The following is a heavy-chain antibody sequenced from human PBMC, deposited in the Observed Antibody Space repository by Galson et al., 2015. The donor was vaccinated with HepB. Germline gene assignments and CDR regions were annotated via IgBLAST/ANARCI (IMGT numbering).Heavy chain of an antibody. CDR3: AKDTGLTGVAATTFDY. Sequence: SLRLSCAASGFTFDDYAMHWVRQAPGKGLERVSLISWDGGSTYYADSVKGRFTISRDNSKNSLYLQMNSLRAEDTALYYCAKDTGLTGVAATTFDYWGQGTLVTVSS. D-gene: IGHD2-15*01. V-gene: IGHV3-43D*03. J-gene: IGHJ4*02. CDR1: GFTFDDYA. CDR2: ISWDGGST.